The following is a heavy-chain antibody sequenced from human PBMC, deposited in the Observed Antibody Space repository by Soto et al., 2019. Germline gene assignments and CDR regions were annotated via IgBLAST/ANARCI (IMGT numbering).Heavy chain of an antibody. CDR1: GGTFNTHT. CDR3: ATNYGSGSTHFDS. Sequence: QVQLVQSGAEVKKPGSSVKVSCTASGGTFNTHTFSWLRQAPGHGPEWMGRIIPMLGMSNFALKFQGRVIINEDNSASTVYMVLTSLKSEDTGVYYCATNYGSGSTHFDSWCQGTLVLVSS. J-gene: IGHJ4*02. V-gene: IGHV1-69*02. D-gene: IGHD3-10*01. CDR2: IIPMLGMS.